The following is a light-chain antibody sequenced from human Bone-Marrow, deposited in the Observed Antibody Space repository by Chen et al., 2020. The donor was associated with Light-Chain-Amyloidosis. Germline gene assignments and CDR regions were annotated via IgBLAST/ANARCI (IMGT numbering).Light chain of an antibody. Sequence: NFMLTQPHSVSESPGKTVIISCTRSRGSIATNYVQWYQQRPGSSPTTVIYEDDQRPSGVPDRFSGSIDRSSNSASLTSSGLQTEEEADYYCQSYQGSSQGVFGGGTKLTVL. V-gene: IGLV6-57*01. CDR3: QSYQGSSQGV. CDR1: RGSIATNY. CDR2: EDD. J-gene: IGLJ3*02.